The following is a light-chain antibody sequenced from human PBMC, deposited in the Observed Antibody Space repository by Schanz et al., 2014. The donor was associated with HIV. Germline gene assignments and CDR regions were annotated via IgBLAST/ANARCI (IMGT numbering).Light chain of an antibody. V-gene: IGKV3D-20*02. J-gene: IGKJ4*01. Sequence: EIVLTQSPGILSLSPGERATLSCRASQSVSSSYLAWYQQKPGQAPRLLIYGASSRATGIPDRFSGSGSETDFTLTISSLEPEDFAVYYCQQRINWPLTFGGGTKVEI. CDR1: QSVSSSY. CDR3: QQRINWPLT. CDR2: GAS.